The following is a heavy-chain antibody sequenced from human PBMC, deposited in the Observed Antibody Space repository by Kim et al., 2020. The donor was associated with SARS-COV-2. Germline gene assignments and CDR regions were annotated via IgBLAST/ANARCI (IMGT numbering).Heavy chain of an antibody. CDR1: GFTFSDFA. CDR2: ISYDGSNK. CDR3: ARDWDDYGDYARGSFDI. V-gene: IGHV3-30*04. D-gene: IGHD4-17*01. Sequence: GGSLRLSCAASGFTFSDFAMHWVRQAPGKGLDWVAVISYDGSNKYYADSVKGRFTISRDNSKNILYLQMNSLRAEDTAVYYCARDWDDYGDYARGSFDI. J-gene: IGHJ3*02.